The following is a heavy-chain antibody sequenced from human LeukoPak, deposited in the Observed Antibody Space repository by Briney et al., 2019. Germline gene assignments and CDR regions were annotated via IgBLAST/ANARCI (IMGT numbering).Heavy chain of an antibody. Sequence: PSETLSLTCAVYGGSFSGYYWSWIRQPPGKGLERIGEINHSGSTNYNPSLKSRVTISVDTSKNQFSLKLSSVTAADTAVYYCARGYDYVWGSPKYYYGMDVWGQGTTVTVSS. D-gene: IGHD3-16*01. CDR3: ARGYDYVWGSPKYYYGMDV. CDR1: GGSFSGYY. J-gene: IGHJ6*02. V-gene: IGHV4-34*01. CDR2: INHSGST.